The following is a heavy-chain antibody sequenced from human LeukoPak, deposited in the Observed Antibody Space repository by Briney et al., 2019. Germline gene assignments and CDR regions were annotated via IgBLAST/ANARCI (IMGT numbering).Heavy chain of an antibody. J-gene: IGHJ3*02. V-gene: IGHV4-4*07. D-gene: IGHD3-10*01. CDR2: ISASGGT. CDR1: GDSIRGYY. CDR3: ARTHSWFGEFYAFDI. Sequence: SETLSLTCTVSGDSIRGYYWDWIRQPAGKGLEWMGHISASGGTNYNPSLKSRVSMSVDTFKNQFSLKLSSVTAADTAVYYCARTHSWFGEFYAFDIWGQGTMVAVSS.